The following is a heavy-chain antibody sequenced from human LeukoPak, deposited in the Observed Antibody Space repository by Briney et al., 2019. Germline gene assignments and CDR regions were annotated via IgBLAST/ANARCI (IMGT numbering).Heavy chain of an antibody. CDR2: IKSKTDGGTT. D-gene: IGHD3-22*01. Sequence: GGSLRLSCAASGFTFSNAWMSWVRQAPGKGLEWVGRIKSKTDGGTTGYAAPVKGRFTISRDDSKNTLYLQMNSLKTEDTAVYYCTTAPIVVVIIDYWGQGTLVTVSS. J-gene: IGHJ4*02. CDR1: GFTFSNAW. CDR3: TTAPIVVVIIDY. V-gene: IGHV3-15*01.